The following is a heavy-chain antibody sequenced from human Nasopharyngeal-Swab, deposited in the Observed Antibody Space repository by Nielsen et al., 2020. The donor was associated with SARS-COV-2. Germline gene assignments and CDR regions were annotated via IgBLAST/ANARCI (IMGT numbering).Heavy chain of an antibody. Sequence: ASVQVSCKASRYTFTSFGISWVRQAPGQGLEWMGWISSYNGDTHYAHSLQGRITMTTDTSTSTAYLELRSLRSDDTAMYYCATAYGSVSSPEYWGQGTLVTVSS. CDR1: RYTFTSFG. CDR3: ATAYGSVSSPEY. D-gene: IGHD3-10*01. J-gene: IGHJ4*02. V-gene: IGHV1-18*01. CDR2: ISSYNGDT.